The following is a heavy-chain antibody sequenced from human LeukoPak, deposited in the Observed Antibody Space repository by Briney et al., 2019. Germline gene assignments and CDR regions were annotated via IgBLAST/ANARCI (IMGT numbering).Heavy chain of an antibody. V-gene: IGHV4-34*01. CDR1: GGSFSGYY. CDR3: ARGPSNYYGSGSYLDY. CDR2: INHSGST. J-gene: IGHJ4*02. D-gene: IGHD3-10*01. Sequence: KPSETLSLICAVYGGSFSGYYWSWIRQPPGKGLEWIGEINHSGSTNYNPSLKSRVTISVDTSKNQFSLKLSSVTAADTAVYCCARGPSNYYGSGSYLDYWGQGTLVTVSS.